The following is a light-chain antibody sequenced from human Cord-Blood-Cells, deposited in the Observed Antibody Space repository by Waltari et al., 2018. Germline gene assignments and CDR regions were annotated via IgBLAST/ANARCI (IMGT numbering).Light chain of an antibody. CDR2: EVS. J-gene: IGLJ2*01. V-gene: IGLV2-14*01. CDR1: SSDVGGSNY. CDR3: SSYTSSSTLNVV. Sequence: QSALTQPASVSGSPGQSLTISCTGTSSDVGGSNYVSWYPQHPGKAPKLILYEVSNRPSGVSNRFSGSKSGNTASLTISGLQAEDEADYYCSSYTSSSTLNVVFGGGTKLTVL.